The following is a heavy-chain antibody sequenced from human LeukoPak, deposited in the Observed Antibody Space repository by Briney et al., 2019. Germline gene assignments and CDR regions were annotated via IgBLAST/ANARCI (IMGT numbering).Heavy chain of an antibody. CDR3: ARDRSLRYQFDDSSGYFDY. CDR1: GGTFSSYA. V-gene: IGHV1-69*05. D-gene: IGHD3-22*01. CDR2: IIPIFGTA. Sequence: SVKVSCKASGGTFSSYAISWVRQAPGQGLEWMGGIIPIFGTANYAQKFQGRVTITTDESTSTAYMELSSLRSEDTAVYYCARDRSLRYQFDDSSGYFDYWGQGTLVTVSS. J-gene: IGHJ4*02.